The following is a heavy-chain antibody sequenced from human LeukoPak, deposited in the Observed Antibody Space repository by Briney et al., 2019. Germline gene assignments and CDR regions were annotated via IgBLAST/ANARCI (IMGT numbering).Heavy chain of an antibody. CDR1: GFTFSSCA. CDR3: AKDGGRVVTARNFDD. J-gene: IGHJ4*02. V-gene: IGHV3-23*01. Sequence: GGSLRLSCAASGFTFSSCAMSWVRQAPGKGLEWVSAISGSGGSTYYADSVKGRFTISRDNSKNTLYLQMSSLRAEDTAVYYCAKDGGRVVTARNFDDWGQGTLVTVSS. D-gene: IGHD2-21*02. CDR2: ISGSGGST.